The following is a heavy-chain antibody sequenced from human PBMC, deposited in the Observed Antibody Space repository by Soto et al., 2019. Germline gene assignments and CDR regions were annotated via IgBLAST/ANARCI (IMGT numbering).Heavy chain of an antibody. V-gene: IGHV3-33*01. Sequence: QVQLVESGGGVVQPEKSLRRSCAASGFIFSNYGMHWVRQAPGKGLEWVAVIWYDGHKEYYADSVKGRFIISRDNSRNTVYLQMNSLRAEDTAVYYCARERAVDYYHWFDPWGQGTLVTVSS. CDR3: ARERAVDYYHWFDP. CDR2: IWYDGHKE. CDR1: GFIFSNYG. D-gene: IGHD3-3*02. J-gene: IGHJ5*02.